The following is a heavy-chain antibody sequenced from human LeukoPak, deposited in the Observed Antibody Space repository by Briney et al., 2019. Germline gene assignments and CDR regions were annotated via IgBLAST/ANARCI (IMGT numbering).Heavy chain of an antibody. Sequence: QTGRSLRLSCAASGFTFSSYAMHWVRQAPGKGLEWVAVISYDGSNKYYADSVKGRFTISRDNSKNTLYLQMNSLRAEDTAVYYCAKEIGRGDFDYWGQGTLVTVSS. CDR3: AKEIGRGDFDY. CDR2: ISYDGSNK. CDR1: GFTFSSYA. V-gene: IGHV3-30-3*02. J-gene: IGHJ4*02. D-gene: IGHD2/OR15-2a*01.